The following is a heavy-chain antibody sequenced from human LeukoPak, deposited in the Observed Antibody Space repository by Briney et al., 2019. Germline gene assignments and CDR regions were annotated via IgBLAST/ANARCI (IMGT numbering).Heavy chain of an antibody. CDR1: GYTFTGYY. CDR2: INPNSGDT. J-gene: IGHJ5*02. V-gene: IGHV1-2*02. D-gene: IGHD6-13*01. CDR3: ARMWSTATSGWNWFDP. Sequence: ASVKVSCKASGYTFTGYYVYWVRQAPGQGLEWMGWINPNSGDTNYAQNFQGRVTMTRDTSISTAYMKLSSLRSDDTAMYYCARMWSTATSGWNWFDPWGQGTLVTVSS.